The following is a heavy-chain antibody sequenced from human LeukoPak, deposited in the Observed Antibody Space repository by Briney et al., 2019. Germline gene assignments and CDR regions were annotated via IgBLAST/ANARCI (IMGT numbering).Heavy chain of an antibody. J-gene: IGHJ4*02. CDR3: ARHGQDSTDY. D-gene: IGHD2/OR15-2a*01. Sequence: PSETLSLTCTVSSGSISKSAYYWGWIRQPPGKGLEWIGSIYFSGSAYYSQSLKSRVTMSVDTSKNQFSLSLRSVTAADTAMYFCARHGQDSTDYWGQGTLVTVSS. CDR2: IYFSGSA. CDR1: SGSISKSAYY. V-gene: IGHV4-39*01.